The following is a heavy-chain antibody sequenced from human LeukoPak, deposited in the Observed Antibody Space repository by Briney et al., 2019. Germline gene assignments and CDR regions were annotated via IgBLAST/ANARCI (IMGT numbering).Heavy chain of an antibody. CDR3: ARSRSPYYYYGMDV. D-gene: IGHD5/OR15-5a*01. V-gene: IGHV1-2*02. CDR2: INPNSGGT. Sequence: EASVKVSCKASGGTFSSYAISWVRQAPGQGLEWMGWINPNSGGTNYAQKFQGRVTMTRDTSISTAYMELSRLRSDDTAVYYCARSRSPYYYYGMDVWGQGTTVTVSS. J-gene: IGHJ6*02. CDR1: GGTFSSYA.